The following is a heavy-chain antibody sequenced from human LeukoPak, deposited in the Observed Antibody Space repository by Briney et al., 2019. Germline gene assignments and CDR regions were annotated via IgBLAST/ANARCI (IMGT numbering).Heavy chain of an antibody. Sequence: ASVKVSCKASGYTFTSYYMHWVRQAPGQGLEWMGIINPSDGSTSYAQKFQGRVTMTRDMSTSTVYMELSSLRSEDTAVYYCARGPPVNNYYYYYMDVWGKGATVTVTS. V-gene: IGHV1-46*01. CDR1: GYTFTSYY. D-gene: IGHD3-22*01. CDR2: INPSDGST. J-gene: IGHJ6*03. CDR3: ARGPPVNNYYYYYMDV.